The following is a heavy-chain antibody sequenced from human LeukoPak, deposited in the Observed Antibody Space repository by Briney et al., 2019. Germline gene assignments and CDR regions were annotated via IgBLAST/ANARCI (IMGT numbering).Heavy chain of an antibody. CDR2: INDSGTT. CDR1: GASFSDYN. CDR3: ARGLALEGLDC. J-gene: IGHJ4*02. V-gene: IGHV4-34*01. Sequence: SETLSLTCTLSGASFSDYNWSWLRQSPEKGLEWIGEINDSGTTHYNPSLKNRVTISVDTAKYQFSLRLKSLTAADTAVYFCARGLALEGLDCSGQGTLVTVSS.